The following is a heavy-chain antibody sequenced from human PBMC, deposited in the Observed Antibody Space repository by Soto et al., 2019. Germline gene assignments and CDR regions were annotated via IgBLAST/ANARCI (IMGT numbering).Heavy chain of an antibody. J-gene: IGHJ6*03. V-gene: IGHV1-8*01. Sequence: GASVKVSCKASGYTFTSYDINWVRQATGQGLEWMGWMNPNSGNTGYAQKFQGRVTMTRNTSISTAYMELSSLRSEDTAVYYCARGSTSCERPSPVCYYYYMDVWGKGTTVTVSS. CDR2: MNPNSGNT. CDR1: GYTFTSYD. D-gene: IGHD2-2*01. CDR3: ARGSTSCERPSPVCYYYYMDV.